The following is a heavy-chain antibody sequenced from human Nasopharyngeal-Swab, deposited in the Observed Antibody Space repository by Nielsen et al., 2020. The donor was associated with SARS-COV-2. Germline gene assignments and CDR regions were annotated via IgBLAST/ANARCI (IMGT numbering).Heavy chain of an antibody. V-gene: IGHV3-30-3*01. Sequence: WIPQPPGKGLEWVAVISYDGSNKYYADSVKGRFTISRDNSKNTLYLQMNSLRAEDTAVYYCARIKYYYDSSGVFDYWGQGTLVTVSS. J-gene: IGHJ4*02. CDR3: ARIKYYYDSSGVFDY. D-gene: IGHD3-22*01. CDR2: ISYDGSNK.